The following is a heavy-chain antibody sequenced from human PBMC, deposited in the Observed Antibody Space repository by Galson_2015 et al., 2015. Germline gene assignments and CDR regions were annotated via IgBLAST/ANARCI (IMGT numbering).Heavy chain of an antibody. CDR2: ISYDGSNK. J-gene: IGHJ4*02. V-gene: IGHV3-30*18. D-gene: IGHD5-12*01. CDR3: AKDPTAVSGALDY. Sequence: SLRLSCAASGFTFSSYGMHWVRQAPGKGLEWVAVISYDGSNKYYADSVKGRFTISRDNSKNTLYLQMNSLRAEDTAVYYCAKDPTAVSGALDYWGQGTLVTVSS. CDR1: GFTFSSYG.